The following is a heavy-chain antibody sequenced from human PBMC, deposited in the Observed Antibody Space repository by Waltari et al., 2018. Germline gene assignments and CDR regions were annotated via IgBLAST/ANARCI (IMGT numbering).Heavy chain of an antibody. J-gene: IGHJ5*02. Sequence: QVQLQESGPGLVKPSQTLSLTCTVSGGSIISDGYYWSWIRQDPGKGLEWIAYISYSGNTYYNPSLKRRITISVDTSKNQFSLKLSSVTAADTAVYYCARCITARTLGYWFDPWGQGTLVTVSS. CDR3: ARCITARTLGYWFDP. V-gene: IGHV4-31*03. CDR1: GGSIISDGYY. CDR2: ISYSGNT. D-gene: IGHD6-6*01.